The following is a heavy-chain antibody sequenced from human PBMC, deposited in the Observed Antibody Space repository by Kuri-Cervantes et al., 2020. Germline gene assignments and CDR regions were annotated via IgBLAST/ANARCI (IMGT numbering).Heavy chain of an antibody. CDR1: GYTFTSYA. CDR3: ARWPDPRGVGDIYVMHV. D-gene: IGHD3-10*01. Sequence: ASVKVSCKASGYTFTSYAMNWVRQAPGQGLEWMGWIYTNTGNPTYAQGFTGRFVFSLDTSVSPAYPQISSLKAEDTAVYYCARWPDPRGVGDIYVMHVWGQGTTVTVSS. CDR2: IYTNTGNP. J-gene: IGHJ6*02. V-gene: IGHV7-4-1*02.